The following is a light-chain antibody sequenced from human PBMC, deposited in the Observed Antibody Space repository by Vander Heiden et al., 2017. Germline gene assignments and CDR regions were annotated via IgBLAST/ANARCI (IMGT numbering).Light chain of an antibody. CDR3: GTWDSSLSAVV. CDR2: DNN. J-gene: IGLJ2*01. Sequence: QSVLPQPPSVSAAPGQKVTISCSGSSSNIGNNYVSWYQQLPGTAPKLLTYDNNKRPSGIPDRFSGSKSGTSATLGITGLQTGDEADYYCGTWDSSLSAVVFGGGTKLTVL. V-gene: IGLV1-51*01. CDR1: SSNIGNNY.